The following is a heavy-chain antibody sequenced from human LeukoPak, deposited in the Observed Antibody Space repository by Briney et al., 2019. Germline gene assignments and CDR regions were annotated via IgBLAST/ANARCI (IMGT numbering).Heavy chain of an antibody. J-gene: IGHJ6*02. CDR3: AKKSNFYYYCYGMDV. Sequence: GGSLRLSCAASGFTFSSYAMSWVRQAPGKGLEWVSAISGSGGSTYYADSVKGRFTISRDNSKNTLYLQMNSLRAEDTAVYYCAKKSNFYYYCYGMDVWGQGTTVTVSS. CDR2: ISGSGGST. V-gene: IGHV3-23*01. CDR1: GFTFSSYA.